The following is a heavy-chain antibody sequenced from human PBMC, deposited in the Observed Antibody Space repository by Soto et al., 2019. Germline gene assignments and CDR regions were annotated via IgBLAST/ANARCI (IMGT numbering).Heavy chain of an antibody. Sequence: QVQLQESGPGLVKPSETLSLTCTVSGGSINSYYWSWIRQSPEKGLEWIGYIYSSGSTNYNPSLKSRFSISVETSKNQCSLKLSSVTAADTAVYYCARQYCSSTRCYQYFDYWGQGTLVTVSS. D-gene: IGHD2-2*01. CDR2: IYSSGST. V-gene: IGHV4-59*08. CDR3: ARQYCSSTRCYQYFDY. CDR1: GGSINSYY. J-gene: IGHJ4*02.